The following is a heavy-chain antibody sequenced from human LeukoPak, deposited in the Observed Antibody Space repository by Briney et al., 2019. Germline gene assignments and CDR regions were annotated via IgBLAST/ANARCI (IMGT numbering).Heavy chain of an antibody. J-gene: IGHJ1*01. CDR3: ARGGAVTGTMYFQY. V-gene: IGHV3-23*01. D-gene: IGHD6-19*01. Sequence: GGSLRLSCAASGFTFATYTMSWVRQAPGKGLEWVSAIRSSGDSTYYADSAKGRFTISRDNSKNTLYLQTNSLRAEDTAVYYCARGGAVTGTMYFQYWGQGTLVTVSS. CDR1: GFTFATYT. CDR2: IRSSGDST.